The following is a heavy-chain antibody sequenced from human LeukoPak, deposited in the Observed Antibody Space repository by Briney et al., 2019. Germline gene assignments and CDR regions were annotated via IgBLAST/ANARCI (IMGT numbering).Heavy chain of an antibody. Sequence: GESLRLSCAASGFTFSTYAMSWVRQAPGKGLEWVSAISGSGGSTYYADSVKGRFTISRDNSKNTLYLQMNSLRAEDTAVYYCARDQLWLYGRTSYYYYFYMDVWGTGTTVAVSS. CDR1: GFTFSTYA. CDR3: ARDQLWLYGRTSYYYYFYMDV. V-gene: IGHV3-23*01. CDR2: ISGSGGST. D-gene: IGHD3-10*01. J-gene: IGHJ6*03.